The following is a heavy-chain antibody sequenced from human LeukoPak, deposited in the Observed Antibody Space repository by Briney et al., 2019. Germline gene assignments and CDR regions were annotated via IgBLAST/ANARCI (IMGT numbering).Heavy chain of an antibody. CDR1: GGSISNYY. CDR2: IYYTGST. V-gene: IGHV4-59*08. CDR3: ASAAPISEYTYAYDY. Sequence: SETLSLTCTVSGGSISNYYWGWIRQSPGKGLEYIGYIYYTGSTNYNPSLKSRVTISVDTSKNQFSLKVSSVTAADTAVYYCASAAPISEYTYAYDYWGQGTLVTVSS. J-gene: IGHJ4*02. D-gene: IGHD5-18*01.